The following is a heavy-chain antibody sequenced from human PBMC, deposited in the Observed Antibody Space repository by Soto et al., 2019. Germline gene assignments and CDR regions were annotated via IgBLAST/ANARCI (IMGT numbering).Heavy chain of an antibody. CDR3: ARPVLGEGFDY. D-gene: IGHD3-10*01. Sequence: GESLKISCKGSGYSFAGYWITWVRQKPGKGLEWMGRIDPSDSQTYYSPSFRGHVTISATKSITTVFLQWSSLRASDTAMYYCARPVLGEGFDYWGQGTLVTVSS. J-gene: IGHJ4*02. CDR2: IDPSDSQT. CDR1: GYSFAGYW. V-gene: IGHV5-10-1*01.